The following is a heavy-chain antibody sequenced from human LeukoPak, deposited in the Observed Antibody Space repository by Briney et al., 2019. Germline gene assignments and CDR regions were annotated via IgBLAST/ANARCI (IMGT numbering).Heavy chain of an antibody. J-gene: IGHJ6*02. D-gene: IGHD3-10*01. CDR2: IYSGGST. CDR1: GFTVSSNY. V-gene: IGHV3-53*04. Sequence: GGSLRLSCAASGFTVSSNYMSWVRQAPGKGLEWVSVIYSGGSTYYADSVKGRFTISRHNSKNTLYLQTNSLRAEDTAVYYCARSVLWFGDGYYYYGMDVWGQGTTVTVSS. CDR3: ARSVLWFGDGYYYYGMDV.